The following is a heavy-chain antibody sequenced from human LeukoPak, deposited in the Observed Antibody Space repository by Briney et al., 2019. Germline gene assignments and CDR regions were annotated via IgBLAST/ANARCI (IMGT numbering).Heavy chain of an antibody. J-gene: IGHJ4*02. V-gene: IGHV1-18*01. CDR2: ISPYNGNR. D-gene: IGHD3-10*01. CDR3: ARTGYGSGSDDFDF. CDR1: GYTFTRYG. Sequence: PSVKLSCKPSGYTFTRYGVSWVRQAPGQGLEGMGWISPYNGNRHYAQKFKDRVTMTTDTPTNTVYLELRSLRPDDTAMDYCARTGYGSGSDDFDFWGQGTLVTVSS.